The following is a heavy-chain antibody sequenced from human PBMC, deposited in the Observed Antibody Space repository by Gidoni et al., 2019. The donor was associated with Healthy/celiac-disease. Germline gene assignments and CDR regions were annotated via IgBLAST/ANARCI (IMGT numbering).Heavy chain of an antibody. V-gene: IGHV4-39*01. CDR2: IYYSGST. D-gene: IGHD3-16*01. J-gene: IGHJ6*02. CDR1: GGSISSSSYY. Sequence: QLQLQESGPGLVKPSETLSLTGTVSGGSISSSSYYWGWIRQPPGKGLEWIGSIYYSGSTYYNPSLKSRVTISVDTSKNQFSLKLSSVTAADTAVYYCATMGAVYGMDVWGQGTTVTVSS. CDR3: ATMGAVYGMDV.